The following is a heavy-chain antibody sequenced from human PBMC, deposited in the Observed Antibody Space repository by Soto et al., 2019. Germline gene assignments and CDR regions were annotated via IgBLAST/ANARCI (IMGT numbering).Heavy chain of an antibody. D-gene: IGHD5-18*01. Sequence: QVQLVESGGGVVQPGRSLRLSCAASGFTFSSYGMHWVRQAPGKGLEWVAVISYDGSNKYYADSVKGRFTIARDNSKNTLYLQMNSLRAEDTAVYYCATGGGYSYGYPTFFDYWGQGTLVTVSS. CDR3: ATGGGYSYGYPTFFDY. CDR1: GFTFSSYG. V-gene: IGHV3-30*03. J-gene: IGHJ4*02. CDR2: ISYDGSNK.